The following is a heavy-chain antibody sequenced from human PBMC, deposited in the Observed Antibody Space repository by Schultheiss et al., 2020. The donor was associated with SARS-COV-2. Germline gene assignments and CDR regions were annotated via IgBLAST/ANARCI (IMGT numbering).Heavy chain of an antibody. CDR1: GGSITSYY. V-gene: IGHV4-38-2*02. D-gene: IGHD3-10*01. CDR3: ARRGDGSGSYYSPYQQYYYYYMDV. Sequence: SETLSLTCTVSGGSITSYYWGWIRQPPGKGLEWIGSIYHSGSTYYNPSLNSRVTISVDTSKNQFSLKLSSVTAADTAVYYCARRGDGSGSYYSPYQQYYYYYMDVWGKGTTVTVSS. CDR2: IYHSGST. J-gene: IGHJ6*03.